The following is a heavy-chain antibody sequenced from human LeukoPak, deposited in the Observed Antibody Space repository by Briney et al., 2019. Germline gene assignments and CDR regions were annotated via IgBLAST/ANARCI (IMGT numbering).Heavy chain of an antibody. CDR2: ISVSGANT. CDR1: GFTFSNYA. CDR3: ARLFRYCSGGTCYTDRGYFFDY. Sequence: PGGSLRLSCVAPGFTFSNYAMSWVRQAPGKGLEWVSTISVSGANTYYADSVKGRFTISRDNSKDTLSLQMNSLRAEDTAVYYCARLFRYCSGGTCYTDRGYFFDYWGQGTLVTVSS. V-gene: IGHV3-23*01. J-gene: IGHJ4*02. D-gene: IGHD2-15*01.